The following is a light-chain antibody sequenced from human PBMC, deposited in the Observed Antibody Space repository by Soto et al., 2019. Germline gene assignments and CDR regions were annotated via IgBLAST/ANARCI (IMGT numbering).Light chain of an antibody. V-gene: IGLV2-14*01. Sequence: QSALTQPASVSGSPGQSITISCTGTSSDVGGYNYVSWYQQHPGKAPKLMIYDVSNRPSGVSNRFSGSKSGNTASLTISGLQAEDEADYSCSSYTSSSTVVFGGGPKLTVL. CDR2: DVS. CDR3: SSYTSSSTVV. CDR1: SSDVGGYNY. J-gene: IGLJ2*01.